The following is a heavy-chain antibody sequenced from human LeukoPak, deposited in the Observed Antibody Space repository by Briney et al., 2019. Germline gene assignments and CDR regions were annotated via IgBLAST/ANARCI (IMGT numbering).Heavy chain of an antibody. D-gene: IGHD3-10*01. CDR1: GFTFSSYS. V-gene: IGHV3-48*01. Sequence: GGSLRLSCAASGFTFSSYSMNWVRQAPGRGPEWVSHISSSSSTICYADSVKGRFTISRDNAKNSLYLQMNSLRAEDTAVYYCARAGFTFSDYFGSFFDYWGQGTLVTVSS. CDR3: ARAGFTFSDYFGSFFDY. J-gene: IGHJ4*02. CDR2: ISSSSSTI.